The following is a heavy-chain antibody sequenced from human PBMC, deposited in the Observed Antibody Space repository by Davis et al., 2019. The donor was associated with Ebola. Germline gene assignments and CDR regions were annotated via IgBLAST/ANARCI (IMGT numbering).Heavy chain of an antibody. CDR3: ARPLTQSSTWSYFDY. CDR2: IYPADSDT. J-gene: IGHJ4*02. V-gene: IGHV5-51*01. CDR1: GYNFANYW. Sequence: GESLKISCQGSGYNFANYWIGWVRQKPGEGLEWMGPIYPADSDTRYSPSFQGQVTISADKSISTAYLQWSSLKASDTAIYYCARPLTQSSTWSYFDYWGQGTLVTVSS. D-gene: IGHD6-13*01.